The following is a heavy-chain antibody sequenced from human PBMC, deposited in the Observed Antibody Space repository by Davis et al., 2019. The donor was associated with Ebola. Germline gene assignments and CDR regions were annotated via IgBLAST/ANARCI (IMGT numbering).Heavy chain of an antibody. J-gene: IGHJ6*02. Sequence: GESLKISCAASGFTFSSYGMHWVRQAPGKGLEWVAVISYDGSNKYYADSVKGRFTISRDNSKNTLYLQMNSLRAEDTAVYYCAKDGRSEGYGMDVWGQGTTVTVSS. V-gene: IGHV3-30*18. CDR1: GFTFSSYG. CDR3: AKDGRSEGYGMDV. CDR2: ISYDGSNK.